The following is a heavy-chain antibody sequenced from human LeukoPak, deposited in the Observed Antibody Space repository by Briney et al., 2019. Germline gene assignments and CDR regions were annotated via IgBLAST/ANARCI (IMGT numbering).Heavy chain of an antibody. J-gene: IGHJ4*02. Sequence: GGSLRLSCAASGFTFSSYSMNWVRQAPGKGLEWVSSISSSSSYTYYADSVKGRFTISRDNAKNSLYLQMNSLRAEDTAVYYCARDPPQSIAVAGIDFDYWGQGTLVTVSS. CDR2: ISSSSSYT. D-gene: IGHD6-19*01. CDR1: GFTFSSYS. CDR3: ARDPPQSIAVAGIDFDY. V-gene: IGHV3-21*01.